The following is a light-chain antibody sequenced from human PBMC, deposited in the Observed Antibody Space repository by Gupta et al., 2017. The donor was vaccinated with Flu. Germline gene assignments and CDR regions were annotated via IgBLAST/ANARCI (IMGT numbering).Light chain of an antibody. V-gene: IGKV3-11*01. CDR2: EAS. J-gene: IGKJ2*01. CDR1: ENVNKD. Sequence: PGTLSLSPGETATLSCRASENVNKDLAWHQQKAGQAPRLLIYEASKRATGTPARFSGSGSGTDFTLTISSLEPEDFAVYYCQQRNNWLYTFGQGTKLEIK. CDR3: QQRNNWLYT.